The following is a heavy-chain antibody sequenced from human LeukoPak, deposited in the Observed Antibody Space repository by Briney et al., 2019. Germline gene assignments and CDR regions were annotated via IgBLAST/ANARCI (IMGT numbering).Heavy chain of an antibody. CDR2: ISSDGNNK. J-gene: IGHJ4*02. D-gene: IGHD2-15*01. CDR1: GFIFSTYA. Sequence: PGGSLRLSCVASGFIFSTYAVHWVRQAPGKGLEWVAVISSDGNNKYYADSVKGRFSISRDDSKNTLYLQMNSLRTEDTAVYYCASGARVAATQPFRYWGQGTLVTVSS. CDR3: ASGARVAATQPFRY. V-gene: IGHV3-30-3*01.